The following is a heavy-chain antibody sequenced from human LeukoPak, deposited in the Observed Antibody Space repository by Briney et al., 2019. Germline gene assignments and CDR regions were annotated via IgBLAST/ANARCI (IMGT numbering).Heavy chain of an antibody. CDR1: GGSISNYY. CDR2: IYYSGST. J-gene: IGHJ4*02. D-gene: IGHD6-13*01. CDR3: AREMEGYSSSWFFGY. V-gene: IGHV4-59*12. Sequence: SETLSLTCTVSGGSISNYYWSWIRQPPGKGLEWIGYIYYSGSTNYNPSLKSRVTTSVDTSKNQFSLKLSSVTAADTAVYYCAREMEGYSSSWFFGYWGQGTLVTVSS.